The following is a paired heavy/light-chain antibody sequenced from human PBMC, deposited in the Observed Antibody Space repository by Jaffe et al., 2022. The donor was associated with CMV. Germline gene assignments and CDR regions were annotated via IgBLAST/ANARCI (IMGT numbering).Heavy chain of an antibody. J-gene: IGHJ3*02. CDR3: ARPLVSPRGPSEAFHI. CDR2: IDPSDSYD. V-gene: IGHV5-10-1*03. D-gene: IGHD2-21*02. CDR1: GYSFTNYW. Sequence: EVQLVQSGAEVKKPGESLKISCQASGYSFTNYWISWVRQMPGKGLEWMGAIDPSDSYDRYSPSFEGHVTISADKSISTAYLQWSSLKASDTAIYYCARPLVSPRGPSEAFHIWGQGTVVTISS.
Light chain of an antibody. V-gene: IGLV3-1*01. CDR3: QAWDNSFVV. CDR2: EDK. Sequence: SYEVTQPPSVSVSPGQTASITCSGDRLGDKYTSWYQQKPGQSPILIIYEDKKRPSGIPERFSGSNSGNTATLTISGTQAMDEADYSCQAWDNSFVVFGGGTKLTVL. CDR1: RLGDKY. J-gene: IGLJ2*01.